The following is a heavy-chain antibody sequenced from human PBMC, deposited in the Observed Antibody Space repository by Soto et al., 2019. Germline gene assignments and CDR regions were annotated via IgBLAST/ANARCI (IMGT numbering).Heavy chain of an antibody. D-gene: IGHD4-17*01. CDR1: GFTFSSYA. J-gene: IGHJ2*01. V-gene: IGHV3-23*01. Sequence: EVQLLESGGGLVQPGGSLRLSCAASGFTFSSYAMSWVRQAPGKGLEWVSAISGSGGSTYYADSVKGRFTISRDNSKNTLYLQMNSLRAEDTAVYYCAIHAGYGDPVANDWYFDLWGRGTLVTVSS. CDR3: AIHAGYGDPVANDWYFDL. CDR2: ISGSGGST.